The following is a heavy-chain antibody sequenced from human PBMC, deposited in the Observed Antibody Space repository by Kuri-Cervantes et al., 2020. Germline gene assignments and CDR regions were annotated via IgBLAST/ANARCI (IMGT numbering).Heavy chain of an antibody. CDR2: ISGSGGST. Sequence: GGSLRLSCAASGFTFSSYEMNWVRQAPGKGLEWVSAISGSGGSTYYADSVKGRFTISRDNSKNTLYLQMNSLRAEDTAVYYCAKNGLLWFGGSAFDMWGQGTMVTVSS. J-gene: IGHJ3*02. CDR3: AKNGLLWFGGSAFDM. V-gene: IGHV3-23*01. D-gene: IGHD3-10*01. CDR1: GFTFSSYE.